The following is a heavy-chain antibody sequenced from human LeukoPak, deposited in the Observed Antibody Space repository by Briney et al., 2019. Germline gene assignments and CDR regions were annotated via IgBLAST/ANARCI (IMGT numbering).Heavy chain of an antibody. CDR1: GSTFTSSA. D-gene: IGHD3-9*01. Sequence: GTSVKLTCKASGSTFTSSAVQRVRQARGQRLEWIGWIVVGSGNTNYAQKFQERVTITRDMSTSTAYMELSSLRSEDTAVYYCAAVTGYSSDYWGQGTLVTVSS. CDR2: IVVGSGNT. CDR3: AAVTGYSSDY. J-gene: IGHJ4*02. V-gene: IGHV1-58*01.